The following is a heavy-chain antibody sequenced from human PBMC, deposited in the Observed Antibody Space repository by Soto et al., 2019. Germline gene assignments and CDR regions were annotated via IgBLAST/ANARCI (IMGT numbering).Heavy chain of an antibody. Sequence: EVQLVEPGGGLVQPGGSLRLSCAASGLTFSTYSRKWVRQAPGKGLEWVSYISSSSGTVHYADSVKGRFTTSRDNAKKSLYLQMNSLRAEDTAVYYCTREMGPWYFDLWGRGTLVTVSS. CDR3: TREMGPWYFDL. D-gene: IGHD3-16*01. J-gene: IGHJ2*01. CDR1: GLTFSTYS. CDR2: ISSSSGTV. V-gene: IGHV3-48*01.